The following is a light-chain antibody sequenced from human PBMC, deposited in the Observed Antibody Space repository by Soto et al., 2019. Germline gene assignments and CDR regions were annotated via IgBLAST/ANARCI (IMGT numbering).Light chain of an antibody. CDR3: QQYYSTPPIT. CDR2: WAS. CDR1: QSVLYSSNNKNY. J-gene: IGKJ5*01. V-gene: IGKV4-1*01. Sequence: DIVMTQSPDSLAVSLGERATINCKSSQSVLYSSNNKNYLAWYQQKPGQPPKLLIYWASTRESGVPDRFSGSGSGTDFTLTISSLQAEDVAVYYCQQYYSTPPITFGQGTDWRL.